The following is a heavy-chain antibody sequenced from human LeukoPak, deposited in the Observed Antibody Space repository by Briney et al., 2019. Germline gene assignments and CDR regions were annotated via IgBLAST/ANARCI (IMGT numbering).Heavy chain of an antibody. D-gene: IGHD2-8*01. V-gene: IGHV3-23*01. CDR1: GFTFSSYG. J-gene: IGHJ6*03. CDR3: AKDRCSNGIGCYYYYMDV. Sequence: PGGTLRLSCAASGFTFSSYGMSWVRQAPGKGLEWVSDISGSGGSTYYADSVKGRFTISRDNSKNTLYLQMNSLRAEDTAVYYCAKDRCSNGIGCYYYYMDVWGKGTTVTISS. CDR2: ISGSGGST.